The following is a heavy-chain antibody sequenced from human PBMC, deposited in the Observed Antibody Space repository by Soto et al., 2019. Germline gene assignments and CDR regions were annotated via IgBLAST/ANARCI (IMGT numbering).Heavy chain of an antibody. Sequence: LSLTCAVYGGSFSGYSWTWLRQPPGKGLEWIGEINHSGTTDYNPALKSRLTMSADTSKNQFSLRMTSVTAADTAVYYCARARFDSWSHIYYGLDVWGQGTTVTVSS. D-gene: IGHD3-3*01. J-gene: IGHJ6*02. V-gene: IGHV4-34*01. CDR3: ARARFDSWSHIYYGLDV. CDR2: INHSGTT. CDR1: GGSFSGYS.